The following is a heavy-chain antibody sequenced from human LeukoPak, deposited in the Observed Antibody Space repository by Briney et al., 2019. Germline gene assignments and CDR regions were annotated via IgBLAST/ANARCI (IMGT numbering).Heavy chain of an antibody. D-gene: IGHD5-18*01. V-gene: IGHV1-46*01. J-gene: IGHJ5*02. CDR1: GYTFTSSY. CDR2: INPSGGDT. CDR3: ARAYTAMVYWFDP. Sequence: ASVKVSCKASGYTFTSSYMHWVRQAPGQGLEWMGIINPSGGDTSYAQKFQGRVTMTRDTSTSTVYMELSSLRSEDTAVYYCARAYTAMVYWFDPWGQGTLVTVSS.